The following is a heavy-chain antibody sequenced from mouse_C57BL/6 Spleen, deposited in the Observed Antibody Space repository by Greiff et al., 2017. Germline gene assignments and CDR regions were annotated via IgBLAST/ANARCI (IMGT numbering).Heavy chain of an antibody. CDR1: GYTFTSYW. CDR2: IDPSDSET. CDR3: ARKRETDSSGPYAMDY. Sequence: QVQLQQPGAELVRPGSSVKLSCKASGYTFTSYWMHWVKQRPIQGLEWIGNIDPSDSETHYNQKFKDKATLNVDKSSSTAYMQLSSLTSEDSAVYYCARKRETDSSGPYAMDYWGQGTSVTVSS. J-gene: IGHJ4*01. D-gene: IGHD3-2*02. V-gene: IGHV1-52*01.